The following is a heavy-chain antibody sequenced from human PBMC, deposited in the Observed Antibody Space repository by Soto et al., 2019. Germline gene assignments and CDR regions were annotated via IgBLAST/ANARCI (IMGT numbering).Heavy chain of an antibody. D-gene: IGHD3-9*01. CDR2: IYYSGST. CDR3: ARLWDDILTGYYDY. V-gene: IGHV4-31*03. CDR1: GGSISSGVYY. Sequence: PSETLSLTCTVSGGSISSGVYYWSWIRQHPGKGLEWIGYIYYSGSTYYNPSLKSRVTISVDTSKNQFSLKLSSVTAADTAVYYCARLWDDILTGYYDYWGQGTLVTVSS. J-gene: IGHJ4*02.